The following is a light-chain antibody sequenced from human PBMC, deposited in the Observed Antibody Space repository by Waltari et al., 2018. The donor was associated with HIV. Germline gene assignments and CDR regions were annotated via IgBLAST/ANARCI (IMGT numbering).Light chain of an antibody. CDR3: AAWNDNLSGYV. CDR1: SSNIGRNY. J-gene: IGLJ1*01. Sequence: QSVLPQPSSASGTPGQRSTISRSGSSSNIGRNYVYWYEQLPGTAPKLLTYTNHQRPSGVPDRFSGSKSGTSASLAISGLRSEDEADYYCAAWNDNLSGYVFGTGTKVTV. V-gene: IGLV1-47*01. CDR2: TNH.